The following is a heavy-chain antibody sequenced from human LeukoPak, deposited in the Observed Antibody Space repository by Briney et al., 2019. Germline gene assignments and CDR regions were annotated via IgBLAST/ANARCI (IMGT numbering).Heavy chain of an antibody. CDR1: GFNFNAYA. Sequence: GGSLRLSCAGSGFNFNAYAMNWVRQAPGKGLEWISYINSGSSTIYYSDSVRGRFSISRDNAENTVYLEMNSPGDEDTAVYYCARVGGWQLPKFDYWGRGTLVTVSS. CDR3: ARVGGWQLPKFDY. J-gene: IGHJ4*02. CDR2: INSGSSTI. D-gene: IGHD2-15*01. V-gene: IGHV3-48*02.